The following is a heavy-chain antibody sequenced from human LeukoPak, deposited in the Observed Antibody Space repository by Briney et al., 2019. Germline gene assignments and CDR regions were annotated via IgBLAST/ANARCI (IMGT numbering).Heavy chain of an antibody. D-gene: IGHD6-13*01. CDR1: GGTFSSYA. Sequence: SVKVSCKASGGTFSSYAISWVRQATGQGLEWMGGIIPIFGTANYAQKFQGRVTITADESTSTAYMELSSLRSEDTAVYYCAGRSHWQQQADDYWGQETLVTVSS. J-gene: IGHJ4*02. CDR3: AGRSHWQQQADDY. CDR2: IIPIFGTA. V-gene: IGHV1-69*01.